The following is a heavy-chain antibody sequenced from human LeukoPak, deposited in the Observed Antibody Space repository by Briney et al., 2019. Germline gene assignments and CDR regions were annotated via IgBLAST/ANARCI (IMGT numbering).Heavy chain of an antibody. CDR1: GFTFSSYS. V-gene: IGHV3-48*01. D-gene: IGHD3-10*01. CDR3: ARGYGSGSYYFDY. J-gene: IGHJ4*02. CDR2: ISSSSSTI. Sequence: GGSLRLSCAASGFTFSSYSMSWVRQAPGKGLEWVSYISSSSSTIYYADSVKGRFTISRDNAKNSLYLQMNSLRAEDTAVYYCARGYGSGSYYFDYWGQGTLVTVSS.